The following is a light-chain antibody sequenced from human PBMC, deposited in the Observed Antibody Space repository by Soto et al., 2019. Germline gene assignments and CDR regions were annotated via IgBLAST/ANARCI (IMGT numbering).Light chain of an antibody. CDR1: SSNIGKNP. Sequence: QLVLTQPPSLSGAPRQRVTISCSGSSSNIGKNPVNWYRQFPGKAPELLIYYDDLLSSGVSDRFSGSKSGTSASLAISGLQSEDVADYYCAVWDDTLSGPVFGGGTKLTVL. J-gene: IGLJ3*02. CDR2: YDD. CDR3: AVWDDTLSGPV. V-gene: IGLV1-36*01.